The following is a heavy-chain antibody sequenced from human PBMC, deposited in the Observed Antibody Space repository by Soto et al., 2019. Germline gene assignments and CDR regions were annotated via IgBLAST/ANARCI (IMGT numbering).Heavy chain of an antibody. D-gene: IGHD6-13*01. CDR3: ARYSSSWYSWFDP. CDR1: GFTFSSHV. J-gene: IGHJ5*02. CDR2: ISANGGST. V-gene: IGHV3-23*01. Sequence: GGSLRLSCVGSGFTFSSHVMTWVRQAPGKGLEWVSSISANGGSTYYAESVMGRFTISRDNSRNTLSLQMRSLRAEDTAVYYCARYSSSWYSWFDPWGQGTLVTVSS.